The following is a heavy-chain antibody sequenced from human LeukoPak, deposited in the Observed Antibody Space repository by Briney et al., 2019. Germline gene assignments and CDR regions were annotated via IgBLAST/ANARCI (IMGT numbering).Heavy chain of an antibody. D-gene: IGHD2-2*01. CDR2: IDYSGST. J-gene: IGHJ4*02. V-gene: IGHV4-30-4*08. CDR1: GGSISSGDYY. CDR3: ARGLGYCSSTSCFGY. Sequence: LSQTLSLTCTVSGGSISSGDYYWSWIRQPPGKGLDWIGYIDYSGSTYYNPSLKSRVTISVDTSKNQFSLKLSSVTAADTAVYYCARGLGYCSSTSCFGYWGQGTLVTVSS.